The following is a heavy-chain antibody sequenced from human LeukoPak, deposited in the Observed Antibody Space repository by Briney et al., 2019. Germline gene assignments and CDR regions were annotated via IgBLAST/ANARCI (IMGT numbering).Heavy chain of an antibody. CDR2: VRYDGSNE. CDR3: AREPGSGYHSEASKY. J-gene: IGHJ4*02. Sequence: GGSLRLSCAASGFVFSDYGMHWVRQAPGKGLEWVAFVRYDGSNEYYVHSVKGRFTISRDNSKNTLYLQMSSLRVEDTAVYSCAREPGSGYHSEASKYWGLGTLVTVSS. D-gene: IGHD5-12*01. CDR1: GFVFSDYG. V-gene: IGHV3-30*02.